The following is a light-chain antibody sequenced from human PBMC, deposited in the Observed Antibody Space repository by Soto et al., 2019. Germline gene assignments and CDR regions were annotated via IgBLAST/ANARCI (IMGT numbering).Light chain of an antibody. Sequence: QSALTQPASVSGSPGQSITISCTGTSSDVGGYNYVSWYQQHPGKAPKLMIYEVSNRPSGVSNRFSGSKSSNTAPLTISGLQAADAAYYSCCSSTMISTFVFGTGTKLTVL. CDR1: SSDVGGYNY. CDR3: CSSTMISTFV. CDR2: EVS. J-gene: IGLJ1*01. V-gene: IGLV2-14*01.